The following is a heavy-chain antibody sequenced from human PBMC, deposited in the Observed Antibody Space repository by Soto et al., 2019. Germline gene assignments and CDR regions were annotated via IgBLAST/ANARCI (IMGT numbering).Heavy chain of an antibody. V-gene: IGHV5-51*01. J-gene: IGHJ5*02. CDR2: IYPDDSDT. D-gene: IGHD1-1*01. Sequence: GESLKISCKASGYSFTNYWIVWVRQVPGKGLEWMGMIYPDDSDTIYSPSFQGQVTISADNSISTAYLQWSSLKASDTAMYYCARHGRLLKLPTQHWFDPWGHGTLVTVSS. CDR1: GYSFTNYW. CDR3: ARHGRLLKLPTQHWFDP.